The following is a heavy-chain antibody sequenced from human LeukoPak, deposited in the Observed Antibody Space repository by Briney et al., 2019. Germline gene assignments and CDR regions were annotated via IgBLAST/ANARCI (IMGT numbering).Heavy chain of an antibody. D-gene: IGHD3-16*02. Sequence: SETLSLTCTVSGGPISSYYWSWIRQPPGKGLERIAYISDRGSTKYNPSLESRVTMSVDASMTHFSLRLSSVTAADSAVYYCARVRIEYRSPYFDYWGQGTLVTVSS. CDR1: GGPISSYY. CDR2: ISDRGST. V-gene: IGHV4-59*01. J-gene: IGHJ4*02. CDR3: ARVRIEYRSPYFDY.